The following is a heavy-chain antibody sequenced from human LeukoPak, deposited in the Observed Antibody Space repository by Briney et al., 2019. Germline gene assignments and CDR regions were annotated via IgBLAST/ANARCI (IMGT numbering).Heavy chain of an antibody. CDR3: AKGSSLAVASFDY. V-gene: IGHV3-23*01. D-gene: IGHD6-19*01. J-gene: IGHJ4*02. CDR1: GFTFSSYA. CDR2: ISGSGGST. Sequence: GGSLRLSCAASGFTFSSYAMSWVRQAPGKGLEWVSAISGSGGSTHYADSVKGRFTISRDNSKNTLYLQMNSLRAEDTAVYYCAKGSSLAVASFDYWGQGTLVTVSS.